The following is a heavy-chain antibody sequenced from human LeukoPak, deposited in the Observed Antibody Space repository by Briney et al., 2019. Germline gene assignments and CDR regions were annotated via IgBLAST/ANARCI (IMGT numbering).Heavy chain of an antibody. D-gene: IGHD1-26*01. CDR1: GGSISSYY. Sequence: SETLSLTCTVSGGSISSYYWSWIRQPPGKGLEWIGYIYYSGSTNYNPSLKSRVTISVDTSKNQFSLKLSSVTAADTAVYYCARGFWYSGSHYLVYWGQGTLVTVSS. CDR3: ARGFWYSGSHYLVY. CDR2: IYYSGST. V-gene: IGHV4-59*01. J-gene: IGHJ4*02.